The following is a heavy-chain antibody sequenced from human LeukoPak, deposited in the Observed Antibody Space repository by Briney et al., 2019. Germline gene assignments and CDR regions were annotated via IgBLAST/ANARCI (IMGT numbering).Heavy chain of an antibody. CDR1: GYTFTYYA. Sequence: ASVKVSCKASGYTFTYYAMNWVRQAPGQGLEWMGWINTNTGNPTYAQGFTGRFVFSLETSVTTAYVQISSLKPEDTAVYYCARDLTGTQFFDFWGQGALVTVSS. CDR2: INTNTGNP. J-gene: IGHJ4*02. CDR3: ARDLTGTQFFDF. V-gene: IGHV7-4-1*02. D-gene: IGHD1-7*01.